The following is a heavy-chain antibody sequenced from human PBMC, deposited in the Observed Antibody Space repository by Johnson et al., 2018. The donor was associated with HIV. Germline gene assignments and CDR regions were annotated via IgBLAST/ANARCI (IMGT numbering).Heavy chain of an antibody. Sequence: QVQLVESGGGVVQPGRSLRLSCAASGFTFSSYGMHWVRQAPGKGLEWVAVISYDGSNKYYADSVKGRFTISRDNSKDTLFLHMNSLRAEDTAVYYCARDRPYFYGDYSAFDIWGQGTMVTVSS. D-gene: IGHD4-17*01. CDR3: ARDRPYFYGDYSAFDI. CDR2: ISYDGSNK. J-gene: IGHJ3*02. CDR1: GFTFSSYG. V-gene: IGHV3-30*03.